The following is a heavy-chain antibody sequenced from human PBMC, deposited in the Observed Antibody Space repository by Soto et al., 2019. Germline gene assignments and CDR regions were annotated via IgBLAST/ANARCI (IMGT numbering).Heavy chain of an antibody. Sequence: GASVKVSCKASGYTFTSYYMHWVRQAPGQGLEWMGIINPSGGSTSYAQKFQGRVTMTRDTSTSTVYMELSSLRSEDTAVYYCARCPPMPIFGVVITRCFYGMDVWGQGTTVTVSS. J-gene: IGHJ6*02. CDR2: INPSGGST. CDR1: GYTFTSYY. V-gene: IGHV1-46*01. D-gene: IGHD3-3*01. CDR3: ARCPPMPIFGVVITRCFYGMDV.